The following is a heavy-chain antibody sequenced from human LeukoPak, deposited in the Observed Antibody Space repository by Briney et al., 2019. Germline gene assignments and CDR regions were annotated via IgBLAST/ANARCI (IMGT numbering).Heavy chain of an antibody. J-gene: IGHJ5*02. Sequence: SVKVSCKASGGTFSSYAISWVRQAPGQGLEWMGGIIPIFGTANYAQKFQGRVTITADESTSTAYMELSSLRSEDTAVYYCARDGAPGGGRAYWFDPWGQGTLVTVSS. D-gene: IGHD3-10*01. CDR1: GGTFSSYA. CDR3: ARDGAPGGGRAYWFDP. V-gene: IGHV1-69*13. CDR2: IIPIFGTA.